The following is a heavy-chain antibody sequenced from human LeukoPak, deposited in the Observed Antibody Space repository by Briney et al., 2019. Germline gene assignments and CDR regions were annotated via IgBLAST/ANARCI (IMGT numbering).Heavy chain of an antibody. V-gene: IGHV4-34*01. CDR1: GGSFSGYY. J-gene: IGHJ5*01. Sequence: PSETLSLTCAVSGGSFSGYYWTWIRQSPGMGLEWLGEVNHSGGTYYNPYLQSRINMSVDTSKHQFSLRMTSVTAADTAVYYCVGGFRGFNYGRRGKNWFDSWGQGTLVTVSS. CDR3: VGGFRGFNYGRRGKNWFDS. D-gene: IGHD5-18*01. CDR2: VNHSGGT.